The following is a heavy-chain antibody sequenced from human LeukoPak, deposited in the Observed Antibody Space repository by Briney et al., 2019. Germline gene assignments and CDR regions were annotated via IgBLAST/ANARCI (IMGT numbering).Heavy chain of an antibody. CDR3: ANLYSGCGY. CDR2: ISYDGSNK. Sequence: PGRSLRLSCAASGFTFSSYGMHWVRQAPGKGLEWVAVISYDGSNKYYADSVKGRFTISRDNSKNTLYLQMNSLRAEDTAVYYCANLYSGCGYWGQGTLVTVSS. CDR1: GFTFSSYG. D-gene: IGHD6-19*01. J-gene: IGHJ4*02. V-gene: IGHV3-30*18.